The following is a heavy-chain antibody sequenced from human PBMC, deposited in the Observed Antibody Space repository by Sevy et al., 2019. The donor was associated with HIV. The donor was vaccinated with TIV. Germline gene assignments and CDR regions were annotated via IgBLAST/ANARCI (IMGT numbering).Heavy chain of an antibody. CDR1: GFTFSSYA. V-gene: IGHV3-23*01. CDR3: AKDSVGQLFGYYFDY. J-gene: IGHJ4*02. CDR2: ISGSGGST. Sequence: GGSLRLSCAASGFTFSSYAMSWVRQAPGKGLEWVSAISGSGGSTYYADSVKGRFTISRDNSKNTLYLQMNSLRAEDAAVYYCAKDSVGQLFGYYFDYWGQGTLVTVSS. D-gene: IGHD3-10*01.